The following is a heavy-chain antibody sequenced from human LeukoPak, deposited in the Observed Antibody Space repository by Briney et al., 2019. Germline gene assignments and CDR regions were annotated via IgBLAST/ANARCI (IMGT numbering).Heavy chain of an antibody. Sequence: SGGSLRLSCAASGFTFSNYDMHWVRQATGKGLEWVSAIDTAGDTYYLGSVKGRFTISRENAKNFLYLQMNSLRAEDTAVYYCARDRGRTIFGVVIPGGNWFDPWGQGTLVTVSS. CDR3: ARDRGRTIFGVVIPGGNWFDP. CDR2: IDTAGDT. J-gene: IGHJ5*02. V-gene: IGHV3-13*01. D-gene: IGHD3-3*01. CDR1: GFTFSNYD.